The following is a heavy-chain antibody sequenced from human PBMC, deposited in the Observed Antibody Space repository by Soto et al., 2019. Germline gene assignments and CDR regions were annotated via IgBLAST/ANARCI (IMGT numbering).Heavy chain of an antibody. J-gene: IGHJ4*02. CDR2: IYYSGST. CDR3: ASASDYGDYVTAVIFDY. V-gene: IGHV4-31*03. Sequence: NPSETLSLTCTVSGGSISSGGYYWSWIRQHPGKGLEWIGYIYYSGSTYYNPSLKSRVTISVDTSKNQFSLKLSSVTAADTAVYYCASASDYGDYVTAVIFDYWGQGTLVTVSS. CDR1: GGSISSGGYY. D-gene: IGHD4-17*01.